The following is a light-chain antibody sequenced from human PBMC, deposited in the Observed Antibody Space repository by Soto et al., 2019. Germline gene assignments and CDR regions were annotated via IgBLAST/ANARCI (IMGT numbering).Light chain of an antibody. CDR1: QSVSAGY. J-gene: IGKJ4*01. V-gene: IGKV3-20*01. CDR2: GAS. CDR3: QQYGNSPLT. Sequence: EIVLTQSPGTLSLSPGERATLSCRASQSVSAGYLAWYQQKPGQSPRLLIYGASSRATGIPDRFSGSGSGTDFTLTISRLEPEDFAVYYCQQYGNSPLTFGGGTKVETK.